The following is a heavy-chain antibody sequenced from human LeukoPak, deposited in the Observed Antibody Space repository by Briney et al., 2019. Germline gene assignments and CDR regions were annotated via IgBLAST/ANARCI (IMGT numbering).Heavy chain of an antibody. D-gene: IGHD2-15*01. Sequence: GGTLRLSCAASGFTFSTYGMSWVRQAPGKGLEWVSAVSSTGGTTYYADSVKGRFTISRDNSKNTLFLQMNSLRAEDTAVYYCAKNGDRGAFCSGGTCYPYYYYYMDVWGKGTTVIIS. CDR3: AKNGDRGAFCSGGTCYPYYYYYMDV. J-gene: IGHJ6*03. CDR1: GFTFSTYG. CDR2: VSSTGGTT. V-gene: IGHV3-23*01.